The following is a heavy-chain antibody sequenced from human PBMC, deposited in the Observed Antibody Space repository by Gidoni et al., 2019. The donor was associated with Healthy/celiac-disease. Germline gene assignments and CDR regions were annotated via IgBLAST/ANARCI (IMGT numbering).Heavy chain of an antibody. V-gene: IGHV1-8*01. J-gene: IGHJ3*02. D-gene: IGHD5-18*01. Sequence: VQLVQSGAELKKLGASVKVSCKASGVTFTSYEIHWVRQATGQGLEWMGWMNPNGGNTGYAQKFQGRVTMTRNTSISTAYMELSSLRSEDTAVYYCAVFGDTAMVGSEAFDIWGQGTMVTVSS. CDR2: MNPNGGNT. CDR3: AVFGDTAMVGSEAFDI. CDR1: GVTFTSYE.